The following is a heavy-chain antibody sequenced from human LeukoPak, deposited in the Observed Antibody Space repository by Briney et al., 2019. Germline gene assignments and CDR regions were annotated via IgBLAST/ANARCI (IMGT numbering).Heavy chain of an antibody. D-gene: IGHD2-15*01. CDR3: ARVSRRLYCSGGSCYSKSYYYYYMDV. J-gene: IGHJ6*03. CDR2: IIPIFGTA. CDR1: GGTFSSYA. V-gene: IGHV1-69*01. Sequence: SVKVSCKASGGTFSSYAISWVRQAPGQGLEWMGGIIPIFGTANYAQKFQGRVTITADESTSAAYMELSSLRSEDTAVYYCARVSRRLYCSGGSCYSKSYYYYYMDVWGKGTTVTVPS.